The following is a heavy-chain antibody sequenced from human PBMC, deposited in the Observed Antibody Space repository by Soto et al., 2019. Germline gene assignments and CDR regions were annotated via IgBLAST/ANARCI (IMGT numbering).Heavy chain of an antibody. CDR3: TTDSNWNYHPEANYYYYYGMDV. CDR1: GFTFSNAW. CDR2: IKSKTDGGTT. J-gene: IGHJ6*02. Sequence: GGSLRLSCAASGFTFSNAWMNWVRQAPGKGLEWVGRIKSKTDGGTTDYAAPVKGRFTISRDDSKNTLYLQMNSLKTEDTAVYYCTTDSNWNYHPEANYYYYYGMDVWGQGTTVTVSS. D-gene: IGHD1-7*01. V-gene: IGHV3-15*07.